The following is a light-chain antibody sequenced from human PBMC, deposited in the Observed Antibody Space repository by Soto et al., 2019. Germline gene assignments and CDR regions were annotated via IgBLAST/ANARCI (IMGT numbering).Light chain of an antibody. J-gene: IGKJ3*01. V-gene: IGKV3-20*01. CDR1: QSINSRY. CDR3: QQFGSSPGFT. Sequence: EIVLTQSPGTLSLSPGERATLSCRASQSINSRYLAWYQQKPGQAPRLLIYGASSRATGIPDRFSGSGSGTAFTHTISSLKPEDFAVYYCQQFGSSPGFTFGPGTIVDIK. CDR2: GAS.